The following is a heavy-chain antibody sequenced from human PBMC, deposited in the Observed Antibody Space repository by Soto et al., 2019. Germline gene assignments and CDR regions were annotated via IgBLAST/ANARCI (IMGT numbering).Heavy chain of an antibody. D-gene: IGHD3-3*01. V-gene: IGHV4-34*01. CDR1: GGSFSGYY. CDR3: ARRITIFGVVIPYYYMDV. CDR2: INHSGST. J-gene: IGHJ6*03. Sequence: PSETLSLTCAVYGGSFSGYYWSWIRQPPGKGLEWIGEINHSGSTNYNPSLKSRVTISVDTSKNQFSLKLSSVTAADTAVYYCARRITIFGVVIPYYYMDVWGKGTTVTVSS.